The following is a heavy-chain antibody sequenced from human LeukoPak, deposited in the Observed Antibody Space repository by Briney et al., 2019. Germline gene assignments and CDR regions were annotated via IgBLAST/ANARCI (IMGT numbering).Heavy chain of an antibody. Sequence: SETLSLTCTVSGASIRSSYWSWLRQPPGKGLEWIGYIYYTGSTNSNPSLKSRVTVSVDTSKNHFSLKLSSMTAADTAVYYCARLDRSGYEMGGTWFDPWGQGTLVTVSS. V-gene: IGHV4-59*08. J-gene: IGHJ5*02. CDR3: ARLDRSGYEMGGTWFDP. CDR1: GASIRSSY. CDR2: IYYTGST. D-gene: IGHD3-22*01.